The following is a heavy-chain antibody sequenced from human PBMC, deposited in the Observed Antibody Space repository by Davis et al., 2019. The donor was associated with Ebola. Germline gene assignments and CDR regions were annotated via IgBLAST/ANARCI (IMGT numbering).Heavy chain of an antibody. V-gene: IGHV4-4*02. CDR2: IYHSGST. CDR3: ASVSGSYPEFDY. Sequence: SETLSLTCAVSGGSISSSNWWSWVRQPPGKGLEWSGEIYHSGSTNYNPSLKSRVTITVDKSKNQFSLKLSSVTAADTAVYYCASVSGSYPEFDYWGQGTLVTVSS. D-gene: IGHD1-26*01. CDR1: GGSISSSNW. J-gene: IGHJ4*02.